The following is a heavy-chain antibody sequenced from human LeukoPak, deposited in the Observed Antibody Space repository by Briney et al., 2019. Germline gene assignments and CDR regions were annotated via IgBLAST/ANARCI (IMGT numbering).Heavy chain of an antibody. D-gene: IGHD3-22*01. Sequence: GGSLRLSCAASGFTFSTYGMNWVRQAPGKGLEWVSGISGSGCRTFYADSVKGRFTISRDNSKHTLYLQMNSLRAEDTAIYYCAKEGYYDSSGAFDSWGQGTLVTGSS. J-gene: IGHJ4*02. CDR3: AKEGYYDSSGAFDS. CDR2: ISGSGCRT. V-gene: IGHV3-23*01. CDR1: GFTFSTYG.